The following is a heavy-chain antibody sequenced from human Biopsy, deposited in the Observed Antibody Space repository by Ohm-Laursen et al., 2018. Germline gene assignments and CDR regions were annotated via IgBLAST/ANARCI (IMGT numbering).Heavy chain of an antibody. D-gene: IGHD1/OR15-1a*01. J-gene: IGHJ5*02. CDR1: GFTFSTHA. V-gene: IGHV3-9*01. CDR2: ISWNSDSI. Sequence: SLRLSCAASGFTFSTHAMHWVRQAPGKGLEWVSGISWNSDSIGYADFVKGRFTISRDNAKKSLYLQMNSLRAEDTALYYCARGGGYNWNNGWFDPWGQGTLVTVSS. CDR3: ARGGGYNWNNGWFDP.